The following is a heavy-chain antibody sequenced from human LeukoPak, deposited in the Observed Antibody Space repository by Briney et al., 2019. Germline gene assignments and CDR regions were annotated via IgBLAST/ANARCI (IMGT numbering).Heavy chain of an antibody. V-gene: IGHV3-23*01. CDR2: ISGSGGRT. Sequence: GGSLRLSCAASGFAFSSYAMSWVRQAPGKGLEWVSAISGSGGRTYYTDSVKGRFTISRDNSKNTLYLQMNSLRAEDTAVYYCAKVFRKDGDFHLFDYWGQGTLVTVSS. J-gene: IGHJ4*02. CDR1: GFAFSSYA. CDR3: AKVFRKDGDFHLFDY. D-gene: IGHD4-17*01.